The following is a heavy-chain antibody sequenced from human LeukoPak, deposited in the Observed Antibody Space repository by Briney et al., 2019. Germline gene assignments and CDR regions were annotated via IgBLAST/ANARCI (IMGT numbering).Heavy chain of an antibody. CDR1: GFTFSAYA. D-gene: IGHD2-2*01. CDR2: IGASGTMT. Sequence: GGSLRLSCAASGFTFSAYAMSWVRQAPGKGLEWVSSIGASGTMTYYAGSVKGRFTISRDNSKNTLSLQMNSLRAEDTALYYCAKDSSSWRGGHSDYWGQGTLATVSS. CDR3: AKDSSSWRGGHSDY. J-gene: IGHJ4*02. V-gene: IGHV3-23*01.